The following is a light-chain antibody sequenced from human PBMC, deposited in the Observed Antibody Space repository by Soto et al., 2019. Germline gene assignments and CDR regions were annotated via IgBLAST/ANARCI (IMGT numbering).Light chain of an antibody. Sequence: QSALTQPASVSGSPGQSITISCTGTSSDVGGYDYVCWYQQHPGKAPKLMIYDVTYRPSGVSNRFSASKFGNTASLTISGLQAEDEADYYCTSYSRTNTLIFGGGTKLTVL. J-gene: IGLJ2*01. CDR2: DVT. V-gene: IGLV2-14*03. CDR1: SSDVGGYDY. CDR3: TSYSRTNTLI.